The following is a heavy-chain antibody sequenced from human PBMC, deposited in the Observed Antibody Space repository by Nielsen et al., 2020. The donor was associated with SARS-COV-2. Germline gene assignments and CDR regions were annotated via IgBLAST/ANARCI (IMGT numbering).Heavy chain of an antibody. D-gene: IGHD5-18*01. J-gene: IGHJ4*02. V-gene: IGHV3-64D*09. CDR1: GFTFSSYA. CDR3: VKGGIQLWSPNFDY. CDR2: ISSNGGST. Sequence: GESLKISCSASGFTFSSYAMYWVRQAPGKGLEYVSAISSNGGSTYYADSVKGRFTISRDNSKNTLYLQMSSLRAEDTAVYYCVKGGIQLWSPNFDYWGQGTLVTVSS.